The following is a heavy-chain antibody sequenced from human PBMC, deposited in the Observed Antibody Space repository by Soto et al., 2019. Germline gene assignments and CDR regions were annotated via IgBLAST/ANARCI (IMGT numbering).Heavy chain of an antibody. CDR2: ISGYNGNT. Sequence: QVQLVQSGAEVKKPGASVTVSCKTSGYTFSNYGMNWVRQAPGQGLECIGWISGYNGNTNYAQTDQGRVTMTTDTSTGTVYMELRSLKSDDTAIYYCSRFNKVGGWFAPNYCHGMDVWGQGTTVTVSS. V-gene: IGHV1-18*01. CDR1: GYTFSNYG. D-gene: IGHD1-7*01. CDR3: SRFNKVGGWFAPNYCHGMDV. J-gene: IGHJ6*02.